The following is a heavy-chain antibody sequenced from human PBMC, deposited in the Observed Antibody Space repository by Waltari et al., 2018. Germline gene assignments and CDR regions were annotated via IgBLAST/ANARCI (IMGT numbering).Heavy chain of an antibody. D-gene: IGHD3-22*01. CDR3: AREGSGPDSSGFDY. CDR1: GGSISSGGYS. V-gene: IGHV4-30-2*01. J-gene: IGHJ4*02. CDR2: IYHSGST. Sequence: QLQLQESGSGLVKPSQTLSLTCAVSGGSISSGGYSWSWIRQPPGKGLEWIGYIYHSGSTYYNPSLKGRVTISVDRSKNQFSLKLSSVTAADTAVYYCAREGSGPDSSGFDYWGQGTLVTVSS.